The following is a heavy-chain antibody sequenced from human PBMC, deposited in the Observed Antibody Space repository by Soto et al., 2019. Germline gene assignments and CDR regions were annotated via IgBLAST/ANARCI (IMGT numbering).Heavy chain of an antibody. CDR3: ARDHWGGSSSWYPGY. J-gene: IGHJ4*02. CDR2: ISYDGSNK. Sequence: GGSLRLSCAASGFTFSSYAMHWVRQAPGKGLEWVAVISYDGSNKYYADSVKGRFTISRDNSKNTLYLQMNSLRAEDTAVYYCARDHWGGSSSWYPGYWVQGTLGTVSS. V-gene: IGHV3-30-3*01. CDR1: GFTFSSYA. D-gene: IGHD6-13*01.